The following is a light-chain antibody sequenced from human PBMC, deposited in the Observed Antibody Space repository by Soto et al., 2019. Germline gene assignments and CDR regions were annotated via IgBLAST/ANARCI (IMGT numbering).Light chain of an antibody. J-gene: IGLJ2*01. Sequence: QSVLTQPASVSGSPGQSITISCTGTSSDVGGYNYVSWYQQHSGKAPKLIIYDVSNRPSGVSNRFSGSKSGNTASLTISGLQAEDEADYYCSSYTSSFTLVFGGGTKVTVL. CDR2: DVS. CDR1: SSDVGGYNY. V-gene: IGLV2-14*01. CDR3: SSYTSSFTLV.